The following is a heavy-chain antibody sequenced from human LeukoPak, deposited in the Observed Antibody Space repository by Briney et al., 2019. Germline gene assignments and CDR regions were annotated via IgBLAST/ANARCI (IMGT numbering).Heavy chain of an antibody. V-gene: IGHV3-49*04. CDR1: GFTFGDYA. Sequence: GGSLRLSCTASGFTFGDYAMSWVRQAPGKGLEWVGFIRSKAYGGTTEYAASVKGRFTISRDDSKSIAYLQMNSLKTEDTAVYYCTRERSCSSTGCSDAFDIWGQGTMVTVSS. D-gene: IGHD2-2*01. CDR3: TRERSCSSTGCSDAFDI. CDR2: IRSKAYGGTT. J-gene: IGHJ3*02.